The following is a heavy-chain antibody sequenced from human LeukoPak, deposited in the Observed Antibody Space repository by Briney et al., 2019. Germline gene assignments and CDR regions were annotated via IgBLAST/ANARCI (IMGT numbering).Heavy chain of an antibody. D-gene: IGHD6-19*01. CDR2: IWYDGSNK. J-gene: IGHJ4*02. Sequence: GGSLRLSCAASGFTFSSYGMHWVRQAPGKGLEWVAVIWYDGSNKYYADSVKGRFTISRDNSKNTLYLQMNSLRAEDTAVYYCAREPLRYSSGWYLSDWGQGTLATVSS. CDR1: GFTFSSYG. CDR3: AREPLRYSSGWYLSD. V-gene: IGHV3-33*01.